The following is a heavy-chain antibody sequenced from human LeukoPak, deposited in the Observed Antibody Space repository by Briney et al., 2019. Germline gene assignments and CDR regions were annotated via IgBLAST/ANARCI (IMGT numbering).Heavy chain of an antibody. D-gene: IGHD1-26*01. V-gene: IGHV3-21*01. CDR1: GFTFSSYS. J-gene: IGHJ6*03. CDR2: ISSSSSYI. CDR3: ARVRESSPYYYYYYYMDV. Sequence: GGCLRLSCAASGFTFSSYSMNWVRQAPEKGLEWVSSISSSSSYIYYADSVKGRFTISRDNAKNSLYLQMNSLRAEDTAVYYCARVRESSPYYYYYYYMDVWGKGTTVAVSS.